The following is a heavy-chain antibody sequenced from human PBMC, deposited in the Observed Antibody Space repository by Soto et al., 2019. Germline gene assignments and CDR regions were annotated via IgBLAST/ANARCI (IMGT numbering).Heavy chain of an antibody. CDR2: IYYSGST. CDR3: ARHVRRFGELFYFDY. V-gene: IGHV4-39*01. D-gene: IGHD3-10*01. CDR1: GGSISSSSYY. J-gene: IGHJ4*02. Sequence: PSETLSLTCTVSGGSISSSSYYWGWIRQPPGKGLEWIGSIYYSGSTYYNPSLKSRVTISVDTSKNQFSLKLSSVTAADTAVYNCARHVRRFGELFYFDYWGQGTLVTVSS.